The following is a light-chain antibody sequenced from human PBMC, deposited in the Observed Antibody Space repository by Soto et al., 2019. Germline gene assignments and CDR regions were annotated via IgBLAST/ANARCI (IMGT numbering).Light chain of an antibody. CDR3: SSYTSSSTWV. Sequence: QSALTQPASVSGSVGQSITISCTGTSSDVGGYNYVSWYQQHPGKAPKLMIYEVSNRPSGVSNRFSGSKSGNTASLTISGLQAEDEADYYCSSYTSSSTWVFGGGTKLTVL. J-gene: IGLJ3*02. V-gene: IGLV2-14*01. CDR1: SSDVGGYNY. CDR2: EVS.